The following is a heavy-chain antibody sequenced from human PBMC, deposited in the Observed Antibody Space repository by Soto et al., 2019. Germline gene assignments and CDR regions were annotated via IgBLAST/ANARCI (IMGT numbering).Heavy chain of an antibody. D-gene: IGHD5-12*01. CDR1: GYSFTSYW. V-gene: IGHV5-51*01. CDR2: IYPGDSDT. J-gene: IGHJ5*02. CDR3: ARRRGTTGYDNWDNWFDP. Sequence: GESLKISCKGSGYSFTSYWIGWVRQMPGKGLEWMGIIYPGDSDTRYSPSFQGQVTISADKSISTAYLQWSSLKASDTAMYYCARRRGTTGYDNWDNWFDPWGQGTLVTVSS.